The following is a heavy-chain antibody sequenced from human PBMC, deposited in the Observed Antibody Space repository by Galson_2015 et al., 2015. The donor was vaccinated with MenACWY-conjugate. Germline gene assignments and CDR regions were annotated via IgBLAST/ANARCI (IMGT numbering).Heavy chain of an antibody. CDR2: TYYRSKWYN. D-gene: IGHD3-10*01. J-gene: IGHJ4*02. V-gene: IGHV6-1*01. CDR1: GDSVSSNSAA. Sequence: CAISGDSVSSNSAAWSWIRQSPSRGLEWLGRTYYRSKWYNDYAVSVKSRITINPDTSKNQFTLQLNSVTPEDTAVYYCARDQGIKVDYWGQGTLVTVSS. CDR3: ARDQGIKVDY.